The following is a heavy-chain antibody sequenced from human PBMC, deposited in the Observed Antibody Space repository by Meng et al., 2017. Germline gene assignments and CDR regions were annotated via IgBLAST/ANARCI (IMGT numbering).Heavy chain of an antibody. D-gene: IGHD2-15*01. V-gene: IGHV4-4*02. CDR3: ARVVAATTLFLDY. Sequence: VRRQESGPGLVKPSGTLSLTCAVSGGSISRSNWWSWVRHPPGKGLEWIGEIYHSGSTNYNPSLKSRVTISVDKSKNQFSLKLSSVTAADTAVYYCARVVAATTLFLDYWGQGTLVTVSS. CDR1: GGSISRSNW. J-gene: IGHJ4*02. CDR2: IYHSGST.